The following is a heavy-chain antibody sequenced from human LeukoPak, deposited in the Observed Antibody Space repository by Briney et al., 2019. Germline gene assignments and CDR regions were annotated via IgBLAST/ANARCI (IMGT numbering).Heavy chain of an antibody. J-gene: IGHJ4*02. CDR1: RFTFSSYG. CDR2: IWYDGSNK. CDR3: ARDMEYGDLYLFDY. V-gene: IGHV3-33*01. Sequence: GGSLRLSCAASRFTFSSYGMHWVRQAPGKGLEWVAVIWYDGSNKYYADSVKGRFTISRDNSKNTLYLQMNSLRAEDTAVYYCARDMEYGDLYLFDYWGQGTLVTVSS. D-gene: IGHD4-17*01.